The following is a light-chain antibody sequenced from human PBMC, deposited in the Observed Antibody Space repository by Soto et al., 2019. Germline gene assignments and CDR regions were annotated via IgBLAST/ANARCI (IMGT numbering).Light chain of an antibody. J-gene: IGKJ5*01. CDR2: AAS. CDR3: QQYNNCPIT. V-gene: IGKV1-9*01. CDR1: QGISSY. Sequence: IPVSQVPPGLAASFGDRVTITCRASQGISSYLAWYQQKPGKAPKLLVYAASTLQSGVPSRFSGSGSGTEFTLTISNLQPEDFAVYYCQQYNNCPITFGQGTRLEI.